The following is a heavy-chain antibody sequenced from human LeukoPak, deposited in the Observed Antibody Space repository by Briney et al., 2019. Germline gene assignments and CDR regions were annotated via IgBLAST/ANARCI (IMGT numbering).Heavy chain of an antibody. V-gene: IGHV1-8*02. CDR3: ARGLGDYYDTSDYYYAVPAH. J-gene: IGHJ4*02. CDR2: MNPNSGDT. CDR1: GYTFTSYY. Sequence: ASVKVSCKASGYTFTSYYMHWVRQAPGQGLAWMGWMNPNSGDTAYAQKFQGRVAMTRDTSISTAYMELSSLRSEDTAVYYCARGLGDYYDTSDYYYAVPAHWGQGTLVTVSS. D-gene: IGHD3-22*01.